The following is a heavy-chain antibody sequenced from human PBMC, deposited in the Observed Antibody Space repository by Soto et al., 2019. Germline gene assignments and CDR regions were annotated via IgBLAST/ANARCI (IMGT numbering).Heavy chain of an antibody. J-gene: IGHJ4*02. V-gene: IGHV4-31*03. D-gene: IGHD5-12*01. Sequence: SETLSLTCTVSGGSISSGGYYCSWIRQHPGKGLEWIGYIYYSVSTYYNPSLKSRVTISVDTSKNQLSLKLSCVTAADTAVYYCAGVEMATLGYWAQGTLVTVSS. CDR1: GGSISSGGYY. CDR2: IYYSVST. CDR3: AGVEMATLGY.